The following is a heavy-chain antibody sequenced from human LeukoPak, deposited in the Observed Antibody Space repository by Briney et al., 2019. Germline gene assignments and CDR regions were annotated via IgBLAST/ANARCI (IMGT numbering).Heavy chain of an antibody. D-gene: IGHD6-19*01. CDR3: AGGGGWSDYYYYMDV. CDR2: IIPIFGTA. J-gene: IGHJ6*03. CDR1: GGTFSSYA. V-gene: IGHV1-69*05. Sequence: SVKVSCKASGGTFSSYAISWVRQAPGQGLEWMGGIIPIFGTANYAQKFQGRVTITTDESTSTAYMELSSLRSEDTAVYYCAGGGGWSDYYYYMDVWGKGTTVTVSS.